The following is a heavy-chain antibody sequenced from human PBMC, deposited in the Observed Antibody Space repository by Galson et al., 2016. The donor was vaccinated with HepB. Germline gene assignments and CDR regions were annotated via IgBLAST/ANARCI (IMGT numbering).Heavy chain of an antibody. CDR2: IYSGGNT. CDR3: ARERRGWLHRYWYFDL. J-gene: IGHJ2*01. V-gene: IGHV3-66*01. D-gene: IGHD5-24*01. Sequence: SLRLSCAASGFTVSSNYMSWVRQAPGKGLEWVSVIYSGGNTYYADSVKGRFTLSRDNLKNTLYLQMNSLRAEDTAVYYCARERRGWLHRYWYFDLWGRGTLVTVSS. CDR1: GFTVSSNY.